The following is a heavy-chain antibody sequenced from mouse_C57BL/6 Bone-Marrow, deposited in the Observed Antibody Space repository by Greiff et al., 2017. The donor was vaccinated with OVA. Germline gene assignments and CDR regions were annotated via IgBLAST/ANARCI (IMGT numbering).Heavy chain of an antibody. Sequence: LQESGPGLVKPSQSLSLTCSVTGYPIPGGYYWNWIRQFPGNKLELMGYISYDGSNTYIPSPKNRISNTRDTSKNQFFMKLNSVTTEDTATDYCARDHSRYYAMDCWGQGTSVTVSS. J-gene: IGHJ4*01. CDR3: ARDHSRYYAMDC. CDR2: ISYDGSN. V-gene: IGHV3-6*01. CDR1: GYPIPGGYY.